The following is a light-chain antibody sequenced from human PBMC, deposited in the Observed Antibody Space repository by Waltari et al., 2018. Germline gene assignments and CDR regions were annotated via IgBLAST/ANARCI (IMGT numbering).Light chain of an antibody. V-gene: IGLV2-11*01. Sequence: QSALTQPRSVSGSPGQSVTTSCTGTSSNVGSFYYVSWYQHHPGKAPKLLIYDVAKRPSGVPHRFSGSKSGNTASLTITGLQTEDEADYYCCSYTGTNTFVLGTGTAITVL. J-gene: IGLJ1*01. CDR2: DVA. CDR1: SSNVGSFYY. CDR3: CSYTGTNTFV.